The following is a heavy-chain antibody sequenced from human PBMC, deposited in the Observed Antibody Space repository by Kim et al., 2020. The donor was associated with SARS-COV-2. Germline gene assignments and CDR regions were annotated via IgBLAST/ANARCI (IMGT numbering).Heavy chain of an antibody. CDR1: GFTFSSYW. V-gene: IGHV3-7*03. CDR3: ARDARSIAVAGNNYYYYGMDV. Sequence: GGSLRLSCAASGFTFSSYWMSWVRQAPGKGLEWVANIKQDGSEKYYVDSVNGRFTISRDNAKNSLYLQMNSLRAEDTAVYYCARDARSIAVAGNNYYYYGMDVWGQGTTVTVSS. D-gene: IGHD6-19*01. CDR2: IKQDGSEK. J-gene: IGHJ6*02.